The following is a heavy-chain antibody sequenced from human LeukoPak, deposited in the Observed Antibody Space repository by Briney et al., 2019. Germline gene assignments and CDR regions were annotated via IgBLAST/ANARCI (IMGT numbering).Heavy chain of an antibody. CDR3: ATGGGLVWGPATSYFDY. Sequence: ASVKVSCKVSGYTLTELSMHWVRQAPGKGLEWMGGFDPEEGETIYAQKFQGRVTMTEDTSTDTASMELSSLTSEDTAVYYCATGGGLVWGPATSYFDYWGQGTLVTVS. V-gene: IGHV1-24*01. CDR2: FDPEEGET. CDR1: GYTLTELS. J-gene: IGHJ4*02. D-gene: IGHD3-16*01.